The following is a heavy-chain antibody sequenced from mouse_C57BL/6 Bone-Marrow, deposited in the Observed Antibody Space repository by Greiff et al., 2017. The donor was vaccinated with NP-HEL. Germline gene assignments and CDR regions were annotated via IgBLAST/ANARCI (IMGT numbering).Heavy chain of an antibody. D-gene: IGHD1-1*01. Sequence: EVKLVESGGDLVKPGGSLKLSCAASGFTFSSYGMSWVRQTPDKRLEWVATISSGGSYTYYPDSVKGRFTISRDNDKNTLYLQMSSLKSEDTAMYYCARQDYYGNFDYWGQGTTLTVSS. CDR1: GFTFSSYG. V-gene: IGHV5-6*01. CDR2: ISSGGSYT. J-gene: IGHJ2*01. CDR3: ARQDYYGNFDY.